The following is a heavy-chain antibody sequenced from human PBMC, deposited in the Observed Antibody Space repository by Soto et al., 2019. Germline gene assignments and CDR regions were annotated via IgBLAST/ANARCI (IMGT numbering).Heavy chain of an antibody. Sequence: GGSLRLSCAASGFTFSSYWMHWVRQVPGQGLVWVSRIHAEGSDTSYADSVKGRFTISRDNTKNTLYLQMNSLRAEDTAVYYCASLPYCRYASCYDLDYWGQGTRVTVSS. CDR2: IHAEGSDT. J-gene: IGHJ4*02. D-gene: IGHD2-2*01. CDR1: GFTFSSYW. V-gene: IGHV3-74*01. CDR3: ASLPYCRYASCYDLDY.